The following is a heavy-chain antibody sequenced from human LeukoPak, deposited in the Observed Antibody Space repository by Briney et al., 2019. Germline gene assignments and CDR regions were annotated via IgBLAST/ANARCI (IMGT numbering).Heavy chain of an antibody. CDR3: AKCPRGWYYYMDV. V-gene: IGHV3-33*06. D-gene: IGHD2-15*01. CDR2: IWYDGSNK. J-gene: IGHJ6*03. CDR1: GFTFSSYG. Sequence: GGSLRLSCAASGFTFSSYGMHWVRQAPGKGLEWVAVIWYDGSNKYYADSVKGRFTISRDNSENTLYLQMNSLRAEDTAVYYCAKCPRGWYYYMDVWGKGTTVTVSS.